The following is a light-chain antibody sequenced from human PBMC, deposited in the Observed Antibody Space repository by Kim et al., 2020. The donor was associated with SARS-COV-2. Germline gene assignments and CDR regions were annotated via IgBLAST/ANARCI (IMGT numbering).Light chain of an antibody. J-gene: IGKJ4*01. CDR2: GAS. V-gene: IGKV1-9*01. CDR3: QQNHSFPLT. Sequence: IQLTQSPSSLSASVGDRVTITCRASQGISSYLTWYQQKPGKAPRLLIYGASTLHSGVPSRFSGSGSGTDFTLTISSLQPEDFATYHCQQNHSFPLTFGGGTKVDIK. CDR1: QGISSY.